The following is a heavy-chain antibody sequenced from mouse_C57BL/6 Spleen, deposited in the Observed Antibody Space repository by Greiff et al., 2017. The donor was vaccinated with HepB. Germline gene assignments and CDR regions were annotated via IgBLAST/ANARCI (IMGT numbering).Heavy chain of an antibody. CDR3: ARRSNYFDY. CDR1: GFTFSSYG. D-gene: IGHD6-1*01. Sequence: EVQLVESGGDLVKPGGSLKLSCAASGFTFSSYGMSWVRQTPDKRLEWVATISSGGSYTYYPDSVKGRFTISRDNAKNTLYLQMSSLKSEETAMYYCARRSNYFDYWGQGTTLTVSS. CDR2: ISSGGSYT. J-gene: IGHJ2*01. V-gene: IGHV5-6*01.